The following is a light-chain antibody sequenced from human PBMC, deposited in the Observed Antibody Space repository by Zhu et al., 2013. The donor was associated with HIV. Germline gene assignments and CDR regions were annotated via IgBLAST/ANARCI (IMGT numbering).Light chain of an antibody. Sequence: QSALTQPPSASGSPGQSVTISCTGTSSDVGGYNYVSWYQQYPGKAPKLMIYEVSKRPSGVPDRFSGSKSGNTASLTISGLQAEDEADYYCSSYTSSSFVVFGGGTKLTVL. CDR3: SSYTSSSFVV. CDR1: SSDVGGYNY. V-gene: IGLV2-8*01. J-gene: IGLJ2*01. CDR2: EVS.